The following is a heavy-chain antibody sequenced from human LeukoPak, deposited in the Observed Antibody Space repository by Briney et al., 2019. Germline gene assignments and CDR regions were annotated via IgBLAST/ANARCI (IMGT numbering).Heavy chain of an antibody. CDR3: ARVYIASPGQFDP. CDR1: GGSISSGSYN. V-gene: IGHV4-61*02. CDR2: IYISGST. J-gene: IGHJ5*02. D-gene: IGHD6-13*01. Sequence: SQTLSLTCTVSGGSISSGSYNWSWIPQPPGQGLEWIGRIYISGSTSYNPSLKSRVTISVDTSKNQFSLKLSSVTAADTAVYYCARVYIASPGQFDPWGQGTLVTVSS.